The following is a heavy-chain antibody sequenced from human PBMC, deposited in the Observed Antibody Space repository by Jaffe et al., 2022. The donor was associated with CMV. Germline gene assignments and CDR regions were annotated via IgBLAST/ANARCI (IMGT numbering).Heavy chain of an antibody. Sequence: EVQLVESGGGLVQPGGSLRLSCAVSGFTFSDHHMDWVRQAPGKGLEWVGRTKKKAKSYATEYAASLRGRFTISRDDSKNSLYLQMHSLKTEDTAVYYCTRVSAVTGGTDALDFWGQGTMVTVSS. CDR1: GFTFSDHH. D-gene: IGHD6-19*01. CDR2: TKKKAKSYAT. J-gene: IGHJ3*01. V-gene: IGHV3-72*01. CDR3: TRVSAVTGGTDALDF.